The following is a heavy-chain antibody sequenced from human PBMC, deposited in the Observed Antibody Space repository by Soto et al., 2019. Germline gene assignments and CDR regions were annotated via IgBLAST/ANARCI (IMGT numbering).Heavy chain of an antibody. CDR3: AKILGRDIVVVPAAQGPYYYYGMDV. D-gene: IGHD2-2*01. CDR1: GFTFSSYG. Sequence: GGSLRLSCAASGFTFSSYGMHWVRQAPGKGLEWVAVISYDGSNKYYADSVKGRFTISRDNSKNTLYLQMNSLRAEDTAVYYCAKILGRDIVVVPAAQGPYYYYGMDVWGQGTTVTVSS. V-gene: IGHV3-30*18. CDR2: ISYDGSNK. J-gene: IGHJ6*02.